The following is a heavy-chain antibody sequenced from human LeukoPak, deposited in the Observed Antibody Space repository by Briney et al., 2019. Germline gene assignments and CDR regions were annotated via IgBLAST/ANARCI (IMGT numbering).Heavy chain of an antibody. CDR3: ARDTIAAAGPFDY. Sequence: ASVKVSCKASGGTFSSYAISWVRQAPGQGLEWMGWISTYNGNKNYAQKLEGRVTMTTDTSTNTAYMELRSLTADDTAVYYCARDTIAAAGPFDYWGQGTLVTVSS. V-gene: IGHV1-18*01. CDR1: GGTFSSYA. CDR2: ISTYNGNK. J-gene: IGHJ4*02. D-gene: IGHD6-13*01.